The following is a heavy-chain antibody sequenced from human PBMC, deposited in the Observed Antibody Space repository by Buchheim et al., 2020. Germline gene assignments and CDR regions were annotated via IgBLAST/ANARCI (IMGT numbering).Heavy chain of an antibody. CDR1: GFTVSSNY. D-gene: IGHD2-2*01. J-gene: IGHJ4*02. CDR3: ARGCVSASCYVY. V-gene: IGHV3-66*01. CDR2: IYISGTT. Sequence: ELQLVESGGGLVQSGGSLRLSCAPSGAASGFTVSSNYMSWFRQAPGKGLEWVSIIYISGTTDYADSVKGRFSISRDNSKNTLYLQMNSVRAEDTAVYYCARGCVSASCYVYWGQGTL.